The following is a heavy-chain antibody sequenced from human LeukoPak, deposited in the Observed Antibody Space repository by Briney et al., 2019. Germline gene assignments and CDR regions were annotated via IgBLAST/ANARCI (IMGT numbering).Heavy chain of an antibody. CDR2: ISYDGSNK. Sequence: PGGSLRLSCAASGFTFSSYAMPWVRQAPGKGLEWVAVISYDGSNKYYADSVKGRFTISRDNSKNTLYLQMNSLRAEDTAVYYCARDLYSGYDRMWGIFDYWGQGTLVTVSS. CDR3: ARDLYSGYDRMWGIFDY. V-gene: IGHV3-30*04. J-gene: IGHJ4*02. D-gene: IGHD5-12*01. CDR1: GFTFSSYA.